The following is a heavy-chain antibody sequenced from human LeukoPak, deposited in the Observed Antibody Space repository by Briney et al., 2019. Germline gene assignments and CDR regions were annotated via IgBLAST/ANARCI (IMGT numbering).Heavy chain of an antibody. D-gene: IGHD4-17*01. V-gene: IGHV1-69*05. CDR1: GGTFSSYA. J-gene: IGHJ5*02. Sequence: ASVKVSCKASGGTFSSYAISWVRQAPGQGLEWMGRIIPIFGTANYAQKFQGRVRITTDESTSTAYMELSSLRSEDTAVYYCARDLAEHYGDNWFDPWGQGTLVTVSS. CDR3: ARDLAEHYGDNWFDP. CDR2: IIPIFGTA.